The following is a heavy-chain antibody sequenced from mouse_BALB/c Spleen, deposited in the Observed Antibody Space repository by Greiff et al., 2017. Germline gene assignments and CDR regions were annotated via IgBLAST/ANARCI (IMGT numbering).Heavy chain of an antibody. V-gene: IGHV5-17*02. CDR1: GFTFSSFG. CDR2: ISSGSSTI. D-gene: IGHD1-1*01. CDR3: ARDYYGSSYYFDY. Sequence: VQLQQSGGGLVQPGGSRKLSCAASGFTFSSFGMHWVRQAPEKGLEWVAYISSGSSTIYYADTVKGRFTISRDNPKNTLFLQMTSLRSEDTAMYYCARDYYGSSYYFDYWGQGTTLTVSS. J-gene: IGHJ2*01.